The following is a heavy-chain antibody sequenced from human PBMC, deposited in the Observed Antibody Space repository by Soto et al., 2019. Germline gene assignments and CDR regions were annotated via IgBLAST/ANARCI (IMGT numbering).Heavy chain of an antibody. CDR3: ARDDRGGFNWLDP. D-gene: IGHD3-16*01. J-gene: IGHJ5*02. Sequence: ASVTVSCQASGYTFSTYYIHWVRQAPGQGLEWMGIINPSGGWTNYAQNFQARVTMTTDTSTNTVYMELSGLKSEDTATYYCARDDRGGFNWLDPWGQGTLVTVSS. CDR2: INPSGGWT. V-gene: IGHV1-46*01. CDR1: GYTFSTYY.